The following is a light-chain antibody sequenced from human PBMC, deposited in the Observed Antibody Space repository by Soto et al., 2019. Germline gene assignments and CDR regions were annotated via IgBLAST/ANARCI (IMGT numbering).Light chain of an antibody. CDR2: NAS. CDR1: QSVSSSY. V-gene: IGKV3-20*01. Sequence: ENVLTQSPDTLSLSPGERATLSCRASQSVSSSYLAWYQQKPGQAPRLLIYNASSRATGIPDRFSGGGSGKDFALTISRLEPEDFAVYYCQQCGSSPWTFGRGSKVDIK. J-gene: IGKJ1*01. CDR3: QQCGSSPWT.